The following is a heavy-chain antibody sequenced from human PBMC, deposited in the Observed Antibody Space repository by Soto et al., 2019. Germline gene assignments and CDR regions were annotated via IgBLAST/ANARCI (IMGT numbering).Heavy chain of an antibody. D-gene: IGHD3-22*01. V-gene: IGHV3-23*01. CDR1: VFTFSSYA. CDR3: AKVTIIVLVINFDY. Sequence: PVGSLRLSCAASVFTFSSYAMSWVRHAPGKGLEWVSAISGSGGSTYYADSVKGRFTISRDNSKNTLYLQMNSLRAEDTAVYYCAKVTIIVLVINFDYWAQGTQVSVS. J-gene: IGHJ4*02. CDR2: ISGSGGST.